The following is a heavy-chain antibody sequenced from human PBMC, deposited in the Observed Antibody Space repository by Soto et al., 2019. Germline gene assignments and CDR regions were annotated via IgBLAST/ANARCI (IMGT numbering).Heavy chain of an antibody. CDR1: GGSISSGGYY. J-gene: IGHJ6*02. V-gene: IGHV4-31*03. Sequence: QVQLQESGPGLVKPSQTLSLTCTVSGGSISSGGYYWSWIRQHPGKGLEWIGYIYYSGSTYYNPSRKSRVTLSVDTSKNQFSLKLSSVTAADTAVYYCARDGGNYDILTGTHFDGMDVWGQGTTVTVSS. CDR3: ARDGGNYDILTGTHFDGMDV. D-gene: IGHD3-9*01. CDR2: IYYSGST.